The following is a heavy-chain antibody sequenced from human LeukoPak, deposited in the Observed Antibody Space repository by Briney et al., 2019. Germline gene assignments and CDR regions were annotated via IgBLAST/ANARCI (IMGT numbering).Heavy chain of an antibody. D-gene: IGHD3-3*01. CDR1: GFTFSDYY. Sequence: GGSLRLSCAASGFTFSDYYMSWVRQAPGKGLEWVSAISGSGGSTYYADSVKGRFTISRDNSKNTLYLQMNSLRAEDTAVYYCAKGGSDYDFWSGSLYSSTYYYYMDVWGKGTTVTVSS. V-gene: IGHV3-23*01. CDR2: ISGSGGST. CDR3: AKGGSDYDFWSGSLYSSTYYYYMDV. J-gene: IGHJ6*03.